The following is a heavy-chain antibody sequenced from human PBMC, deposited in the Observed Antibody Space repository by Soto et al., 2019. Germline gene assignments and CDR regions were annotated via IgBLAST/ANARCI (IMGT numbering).Heavy chain of an antibody. D-gene: IGHD1-26*01. CDR2: IVVGSGNT. Sequence: ASVKVSCKASTFTFTSSAVQWVRQARGQRLEWIGWIVVGSGNTKYAQNFQERVTITRDMSSGTAYLELSSLRSEDTAVYYCATNREGANYYFDYWGQGTLVTVSS. CDR1: TFTFTSSA. CDR3: ATNREGANYYFDY. V-gene: IGHV1-58*01. J-gene: IGHJ4*02.